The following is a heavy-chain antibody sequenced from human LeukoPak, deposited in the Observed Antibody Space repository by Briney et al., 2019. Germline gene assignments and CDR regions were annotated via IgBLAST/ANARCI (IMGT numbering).Heavy chain of an antibody. CDR2: IRDKPDGGTT. CDR1: GFTFSNAW. CDR3: TRDIGPVTGTTWYFDF. V-gene: IGHV3-15*01. J-gene: IGHJ4*02. Sequence: GGSLRLSCAASGFTFSNAWMSWVRQAPGKGLEWVGLIRDKPDGGTTDYAAPVKGRFTISRDDSKSIAYLQMNSLKTEDTAVYYCTRDIGPVTGTTWYFDFWGQGTLVTVSS. D-gene: IGHD1-20*01.